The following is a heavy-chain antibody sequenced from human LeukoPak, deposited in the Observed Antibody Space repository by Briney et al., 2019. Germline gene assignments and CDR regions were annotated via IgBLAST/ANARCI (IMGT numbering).Heavy chain of an antibody. CDR2: INPNSGGT. J-gene: IGHJ4*02. Sequence: ASVKVSCKASGYTFTDYYMHWVRQAPGQGLEWMGWINPNSGGTNNAQEFQGRVTLTRDTSISTAYMELSRLTSDDTAVYYCARVFYSSGWLKKIDYWGQGTLVTVSS. V-gene: IGHV1-2*02. D-gene: IGHD6-19*01. CDR1: GYTFTDYY. CDR3: ARVFYSSGWLKKIDY.